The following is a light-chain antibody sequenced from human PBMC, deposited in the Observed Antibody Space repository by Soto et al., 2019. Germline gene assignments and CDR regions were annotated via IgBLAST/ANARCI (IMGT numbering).Light chain of an antibody. CDR2: EVN. J-gene: IGLJ2*01. CDR3: SSYAGRNTVL. CDR1: SSDVGTYIY. V-gene: IGLV2-8*01. Sequence: QSVLTQPPSASGSPGQSVTISCTGTSSDVGTYIYVSWYQQHPGKAPKLMIYEVNKRPSGVPDRFSGSKSGNTASLTVSGLQTEDEAHYYCSSYAGRNTVLFGGGTKVTVL.